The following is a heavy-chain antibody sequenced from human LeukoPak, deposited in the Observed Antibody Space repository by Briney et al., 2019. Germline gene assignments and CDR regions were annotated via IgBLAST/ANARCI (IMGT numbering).Heavy chain of an antibody. J-gene: IGHJ4*02. D-gene: IGHD3-3*01. CDR1: GFPFSSHG. CDR2: ISPGGGPT. Sequence: GGSLRLSCAGSGFPFSSHGMNWVRQAPGKGLEWVSGISPGGGPTYYADSVKGRFTISRDDSKNTLYLQMKNLRAEDTAVYFCAKGAYYADWGQGTLVTVSS. CDR3: AKGAYYAD. V-gene: IGHV3-23*01.